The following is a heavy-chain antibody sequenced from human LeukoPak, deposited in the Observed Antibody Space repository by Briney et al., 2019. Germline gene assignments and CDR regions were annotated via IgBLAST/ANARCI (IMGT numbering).Heavy chain of an antibody. CDR1: GGSVSSGSYF. J-gene: IGHJ4*02. Sequence: PSETLSLTCTVSGGSVSSGSYFWNWIRQPPGKGLEWIGYVYYTGSTSYNPSLKNRVTISVDTSKNHFSLKLSSVTAADTAVYYCAKDSSTNPRFLAYWGLGALVTVSS. CDR3: AKDSSTNPRFLAY. V-gene: IGHV4-61*01. CDR2: VYYTGST. D-gene: IGHD5/OR15-5a*01.